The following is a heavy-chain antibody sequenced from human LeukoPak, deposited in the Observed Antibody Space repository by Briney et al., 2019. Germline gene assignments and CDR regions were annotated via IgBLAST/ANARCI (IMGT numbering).Heavy chain of an antibody. D-gene: IGHD2-21*02. CDR1: RFTFSSYS. J-gene: IGHJ1*01. Sequence: PGGSLRLSCAASRFTFSSYSMNWVRQAPGKGLEWVGFIRSKAYGGTTEYAASVKGRFTISRDDSKSIAYLQMNSLKTEDTAVYYCTKSYCGGDCYSPEYFQHWGQGTLVTVSS. CDR3: TKSYCGGDCYSPEYFQH. CDR2: IRSKAYGGTT. V-gene: IGHV3-49*04.